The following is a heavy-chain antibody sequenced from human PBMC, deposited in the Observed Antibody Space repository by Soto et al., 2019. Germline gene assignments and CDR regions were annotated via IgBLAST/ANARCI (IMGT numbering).Heavy chain of an antibody. Sequence: SETLSLTCTVSGDSISSTNNYWSWIRRRPGKGLEWIGYIYYSGSTYYNPSLKSRPAISVDTSKNQFSLKLSSVTAADTAVYYCARTVCSSASCYGYYYYGLDVWGQGTTVTVSS. CDR3: ARTVCSSASCYGYYYYGLDV. J-gene: IGHJ6*02. CDR1: GDSISSTNNY. CDR2: IYYSGST. V-gene: IGHV4-31*03. D-gene: IGHD2-2*01.